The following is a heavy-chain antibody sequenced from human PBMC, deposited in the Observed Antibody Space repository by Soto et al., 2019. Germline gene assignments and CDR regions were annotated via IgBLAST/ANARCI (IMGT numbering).Heavy chain of an antibody. D-gene: IGHD3-16*02. V-gene: IGHV1-69*06. CDR3: ARALYDYVWGSYRNFDY. Sequence: QVQLVQSGAEVKKPGSSVKVSCKASGGTFSSYAISWVRQAPGQGLEWMGGIIPIFGTANYAQKFQGRVTITADKSTSTAYMELSSLRSEDTAVYYYARALYDYVWGSYRNFDYWGQGTLVTVSS. CDR2: IIPIFGTA. J-gene: IGHJ4*02. CDR1: GGTFSSYA.